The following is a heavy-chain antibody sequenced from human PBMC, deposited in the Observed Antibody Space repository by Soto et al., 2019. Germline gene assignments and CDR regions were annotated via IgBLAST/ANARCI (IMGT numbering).Heavy chain of an antibody. J-gene: IGHJ5*02. V-gene: IGHV4-59*01. Sequence: SETLSLTCTVSGGSISSYYWSWIRQPPEKGLEWIGYIYYSGSTNYNPSLKSRVTISVDTSKNQFSLKLSSVTAADTAVYYCAGGVDFWSGYRSFNWFDPWGQGTLAT. CDR1: GGSISSYY. CDR2: IYYSGST. CDR3: AGGVDFWSGYRSFNWFDP. D-gene: IGHD3-3*01.